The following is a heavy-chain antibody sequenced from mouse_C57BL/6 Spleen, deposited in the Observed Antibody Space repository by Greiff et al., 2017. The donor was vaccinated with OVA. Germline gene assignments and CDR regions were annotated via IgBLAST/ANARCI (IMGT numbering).Heavy chain of an antibody. J-gene: IGHJ3*01. CDR1: GYTFTSYW. D-gene: IGHD2-3*01. Sequence: QVQLKQPGAELVMPGASVKLSCKASGYTFTSYWMHWVKQRPGQGLEWIGEIDPSDSYTNYNQKFKGKSTLTVDKSSSTAYMQLSSLTSEDSAVYYCARDIYDGYYWGQGTLVTVSA. CDR3: ARDIYDGYY. V-gene: IGHV1-69*01. CDR2: IDPSDSYT.